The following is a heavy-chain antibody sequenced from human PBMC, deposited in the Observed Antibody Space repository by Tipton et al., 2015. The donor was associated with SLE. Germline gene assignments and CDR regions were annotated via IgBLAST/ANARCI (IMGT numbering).Heavy chain of an antibody. J-gene: IGHJ6*02. V-gene: IGHV4-34*01. Sequence: TLSLTCAVYGESFNTYYWTWIRQPPGKGLEWIGEINENGNTNFSPSLKNRVTMSVDTSKNQFSLSLYSVTAADTAVYYCARGGSGGYEGLSDYYGMDVWGQGTTVTVSS. CDR2: INENGNT. D-gene: IGHD1-26*01. CDR3: ARGGSGGYEGLSDYYGMDV. CDR1: GESFNTYY.